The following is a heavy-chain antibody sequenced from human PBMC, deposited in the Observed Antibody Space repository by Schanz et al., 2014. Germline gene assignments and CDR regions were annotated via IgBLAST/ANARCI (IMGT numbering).Heavy chain of an antibody. CDR2: IGNGGVTI. CDR1: GFPFSDYF. CDR3: ARIGGSVFDY. V-gene: IGHV3-11*01. D-gene: IGHD3-10*01. Sequence: VQLVDSGGGLVKPGGSLRLSCTASGFPFSDYFMAWIRQPPGRGLEWVSYIGNGGVTIYYADSVKGRFTISRDNSKNSLYLQMNSLRAEDTAVYYCARIGGSVFDYWAQGTLXTVSS. J-gene: IGHJ4*02.